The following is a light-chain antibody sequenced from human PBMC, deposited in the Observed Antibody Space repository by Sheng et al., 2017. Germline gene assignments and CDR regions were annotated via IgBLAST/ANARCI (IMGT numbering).Light chain of an antibody. CDR3: QQYDSYPLT. Sequence: AIQMTQSPSSLSASVGDRVTITCRASQGIRNGLAWFQQKPGKAPKLLIYAASSLQGGVPSRFSGSGSGTDFTLTISSLQPEDFATYYCQQYDSYPLTFGGGTRVG. V-gene: IGKV1-6*01. J-gene: IGKJ4*01. CDR1: QGIRNG. CDR2: AAS.